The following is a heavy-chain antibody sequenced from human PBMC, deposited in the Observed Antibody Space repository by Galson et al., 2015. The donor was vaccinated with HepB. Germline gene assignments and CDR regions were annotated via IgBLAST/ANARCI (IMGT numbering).Heavy chain of an antibody. D-gene: IGHD3-22*01. Sequence: SLRLSCAASGFTVSTSYMSWVRQAPGKGLEWVSVIYSGGSTYYADSVKGRFTISRDNSKNTVYLQMNSLRAEDTAVYYCARDYDRRYNFDYWGQGILVTVSS. CDR2: IYSGGST. CDR1: GFTVSTSY. V-gene: IGHV3-66*01. CDR3: ARDYDRRYNFDY. J-gene: IGHJ4*02.